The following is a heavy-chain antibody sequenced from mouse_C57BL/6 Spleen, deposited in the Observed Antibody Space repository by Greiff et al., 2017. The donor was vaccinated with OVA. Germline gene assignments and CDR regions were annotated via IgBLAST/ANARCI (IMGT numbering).Heavy chain of an antibody. J-gene: IGHJ4*01. V-gene: IGHV1-26*01. CDR3: ASTMVTTYYAMDY. CDR2: INPNNGGT. D-gene: IGHD2-2*01. Sequence: EVQLQQSGPELVKPGASVKISCKASGYTFTDYYMNWVKQSHGKSLEWIGDINPNNGGTSYNQKFKGKATLTVDKSSSTAYMELRSLTSEDSAVYYWASTMVTTYYAMDYWGQGTSVTVSS. CDR1: GYTFTDYY.